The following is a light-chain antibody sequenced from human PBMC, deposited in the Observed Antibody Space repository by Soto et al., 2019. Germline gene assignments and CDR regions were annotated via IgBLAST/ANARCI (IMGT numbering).Light chain of an antibody. CDR3: QSYDSSLTTFV. CDR1: SSNIGAEYD. J-gene: IGLJ1*01. CDR2: GDN. Sequence: VLAQPRSVFGAPGQRVAISCTGSSSNIGAEYDVHWYQQLPGTAPKRLIYGDNNRPSGVPDRFSGSKSGTSASLAITGLQPEDEADYYCQSYDSSLTTFVFGTGTKVTVL. V-gene: IGLV1-40*01.